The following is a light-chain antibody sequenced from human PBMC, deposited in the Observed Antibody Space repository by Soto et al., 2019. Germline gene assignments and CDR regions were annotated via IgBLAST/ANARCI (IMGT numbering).Light chain of an antibody. Sequence: IVLTQSPGTLSLSPGERATLSCRASQSVGSNYLAWYHQKPGQAPRLLIYGASSRASGIPDRFSDSGSGTDFTLTISRLEPEDFAVYYCQQYGSSPPYTFGQGTKLEIK. CDR1: QSVGSNY. CDR2: GAS. V-gene: IGKV3-20*01. J-gene: IGKJ2*01. CDR3: QQYGSSPPYT.